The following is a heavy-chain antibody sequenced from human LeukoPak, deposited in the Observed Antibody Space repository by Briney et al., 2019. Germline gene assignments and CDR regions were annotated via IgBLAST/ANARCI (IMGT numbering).Heavy chain of an antibody. J-gene: IGHJ4*02. CDR3: ARESSSSWLDY. CDR2: IYHSGST. V-gene: IGHV4-38-2*02. CDR1: GYSISSGYY. Sequence: PSETLSLTCTVSGYSISSGYYWGWIRPPPGKGLEWIGSIYHSGSTYYNPSLKSRVTISVDTFKNQFSLKLSSVTAADTAVYYCARESSSSWLDYWGQGTLVTVSS. D-gene: IGHD6-13*01.